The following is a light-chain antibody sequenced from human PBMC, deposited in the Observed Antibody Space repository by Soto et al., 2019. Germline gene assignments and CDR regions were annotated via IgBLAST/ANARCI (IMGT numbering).Light chain of an antibody. J-gene: IGKJ1*01. CDR3: QQYGISPPWK. CDR2: GAS. V-gene: IGKV3-20*01. Sequence: EIVLTQSPGTLSLSPGERATLSCRASQSVSSSYLAWYQQKPGQAPRLLIYGASSRATGIPDRFSGSGSGTDFTLTISRLEPEDFAVYYCQQYGISPPWKFGQETKVEIK. CDR1: QSVSSSY.